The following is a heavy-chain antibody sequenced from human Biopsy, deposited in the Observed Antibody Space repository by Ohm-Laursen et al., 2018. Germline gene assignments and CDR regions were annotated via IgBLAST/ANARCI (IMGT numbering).Heavy chain of an antibody. CDR2: INSSGGST. CDR1: GFTFGSYA. CDR3: AKEEPPQGYDFRSGHYYYFDY. Sequence: SLRLSCTASGFTFGSYAMSWVRQAPGKGLEWVSTINSSGGSTFYADSVKGRFTISRDNTKDTLYLHMNSVRAEDTAVDYCAKEEPPQGYDFRSGHYYYFDYWGQGTLVTVSS. V-gene: IGHV3-23*01. D-gene: IGHD3-3*01. J-gene: IGHJ4*01.